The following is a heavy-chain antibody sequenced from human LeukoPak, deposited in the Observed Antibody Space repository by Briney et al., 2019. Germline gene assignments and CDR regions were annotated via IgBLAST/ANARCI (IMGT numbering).Heavy chain of an antibody. Sequence: GGSLRLSCVASGYTFSHYWMSWVRQTPGKGLEWVASISNGGYPTYYVDSVRGRFTISRDDARNSLFLQMNGLGADDTAVYYCTRENYVPDSWGQGTLVTVSS. J-gene: IGHJ4*02. CDR3: TRENYVPDS. CDR1: GYTFSHYW. D-gene: IGHD3-10*02. V-gene: IGHV3-7*03. CDR2: ISNGGYPT.